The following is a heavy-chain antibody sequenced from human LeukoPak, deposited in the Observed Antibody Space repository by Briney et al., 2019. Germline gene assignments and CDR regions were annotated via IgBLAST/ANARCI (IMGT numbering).Heavy chain of an antibody. CDR1: GLRISSTS. CDR2: IYTNGRDT. J-gene: IGHJ6*02. V-gene: IGHV3-23*05. D-gene: IGHD3/OR15-3a*01. Sequence: PGGSLRLSCAASGLRISSTSMSWVRQAPGKGLEWVSGIYTNGRDTRYAESVKGRFTISRDNSKNTLYLQMHSLRVEDTAVYYCAHLVWEYVGGLDVWGQGTTVTVSS. CDR3: AHLVWEYVGGLDV.